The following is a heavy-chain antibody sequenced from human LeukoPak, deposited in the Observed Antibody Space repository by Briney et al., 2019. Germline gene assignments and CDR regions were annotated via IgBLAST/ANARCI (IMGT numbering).Heavy chain of an antibody. Sequence: SETLSLTCTVSGGSISSYYWSWIRQPAGKGLEWIGRINTSGSTNSNPSLKSRVTMSVDTSKNQFSLKLSSVTAADTAVYYCARVRRDYYYYMDVWGKGTTVTVSS. CDR2: INTSGST. CDR3: ARVRRDYYYYMDV. CDR1: GGSISSYY. V-gene: IGHV4-4*07. J-gene: IGHJ6*03.